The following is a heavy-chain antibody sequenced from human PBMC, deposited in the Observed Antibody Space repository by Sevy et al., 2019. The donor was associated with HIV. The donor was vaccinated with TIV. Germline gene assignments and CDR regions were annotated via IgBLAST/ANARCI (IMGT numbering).Heavy chain of an antibody. Sequence: ASVMVSCKASGGTFSYHGITWVRQAPGQGLECMGGIIPIIGTTKYAQKFQGRFTIIADESTSTVYLDLTSLRYKDTAVYYCARGGPDDILKHYGMDVWGQGTTVTISS. CDR2: IIPIIGTT. D-gene: IGHD3-9*01. V-gene: IGHV1-69*13. CDR3: ARGGPDDILKHYGMDV. CDR1: GGTFSYHG. J-gene: IGHJ6*02.